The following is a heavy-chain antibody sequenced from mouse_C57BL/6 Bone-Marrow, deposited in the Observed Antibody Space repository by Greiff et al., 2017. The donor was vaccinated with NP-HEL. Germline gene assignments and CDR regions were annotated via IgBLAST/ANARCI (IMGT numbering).Heavy chain of an antibody. J-gene: IGHJ3*01. Sequence: KCLEWLGVIWSGGSTDYNAAFISRLSISKDNSKSQVFFKMNSLQADDTAIYYCASYYSNSGFAYWGQGTLVTVSA. D-gene: IGHD2-5*01. V-gene: IGHV2-2*01. CDR3: ASYYSNSGFAY. CDR2: IWSGGST.